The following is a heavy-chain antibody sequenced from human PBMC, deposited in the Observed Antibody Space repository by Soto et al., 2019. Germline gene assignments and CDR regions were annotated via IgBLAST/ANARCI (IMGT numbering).Heavy chain of an antibody. Sequence: EVQLVESGGGLVQPGGSLRLSCEASGFSFNAYYMTWVRQAPGRGLEWVASIKSDGSEQYYVDSVKGRFTISRDNAKNSLYLQMNSLRAGDPAVYYCSRENWFQDYWGQGTQVIVSS. J-gene: IGHJ4*02. CDR1: GFSFNAYY. CDR2: IKSDGSEQ. V-gene: IGHV3-7*03. D-gene: IGHD3-10*01. CDR3: SRENWFQDY.